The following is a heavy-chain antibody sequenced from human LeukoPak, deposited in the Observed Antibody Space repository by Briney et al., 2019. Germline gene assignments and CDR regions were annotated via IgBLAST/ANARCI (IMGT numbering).Heavy chain of an antibody. Sequence: SETLSLTCTVSGGSISSSGYYWGWIRQPPGKGLEWIGSIYYSGSTYYNPSLKSRVTISVDTSKNQFSLKLSSVTAADTAVYYCARGVSSGDFSYWGQGTLVTVSS. V-gene: IGHV4-39*01. CDR2: IYYSGST. D-gene: IGHD6-19*01. CDR1: GGSISSSGYY. CDR3: ARGVSSGDFSY. J-gene: IGHJ4*02.